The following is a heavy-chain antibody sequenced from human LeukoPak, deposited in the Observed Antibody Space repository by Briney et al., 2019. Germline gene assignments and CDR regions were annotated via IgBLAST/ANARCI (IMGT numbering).Heavy chain of an antibody. V-gene: IGHV4-38-2*02. CDR3: ARARKYKGNPNWIDL. J-gene: IGHJ5*02. CDR1: GDSITSTYY. Sequence: KAWETLSLTCNVSGDSITSTYYWGWIRQPPGKGLEWIGSISHSGNTYYNPSLKSRVTISVDTSKNHFSLNLSAVTAADTAVYYCARARKYKGNPNWIDLWGQGVLVTVSS. D-gene: IGHD1-1*01. CDR2: ISHSGNT.